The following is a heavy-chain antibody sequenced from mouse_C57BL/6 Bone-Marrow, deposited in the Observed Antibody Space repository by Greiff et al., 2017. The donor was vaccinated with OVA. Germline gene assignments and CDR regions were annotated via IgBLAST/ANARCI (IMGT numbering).Heavy chain of an antibody. CDR3: TTNITTVVADFDY. V-gene: IGHV14-1*01. Sequence: DVKLQESGAELVRPGASVKLSCTASGFNIKDYYMHWVKQRPEQGLEWIGRIDPEDGDTEYAPKFQGKATMTADTSSNTAYLQLSSLTSEDTAVYYCTTNITTVVADFDYGGQGTTLTVSS. J-gene: IGHJ2*01. CDR2: IDPEDGDT. D-gene: IGHD1-1*01. CDR1: GFNIKDYY.